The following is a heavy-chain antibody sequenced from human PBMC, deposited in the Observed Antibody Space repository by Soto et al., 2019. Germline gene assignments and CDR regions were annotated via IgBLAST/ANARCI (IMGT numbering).Heavy chain of an antibody. Sequence: PSETLSLTCAVSGDSISSGDYSWSWIRQPPGKGLEWIGYIYHSGSTYYNPSLKSRVTISVDRSKNQFSLNLNSVTAADTAVYHCARKGGNWFDPWGQGTLVTVSS. V-gene: IGHV4-30-2*01. CDR3: ARKGGNWFDP. CDR1: GDSISSGDYS. J-gene: IGHJ5*02. CDR2: IYHSGST. D-gene: IGHD3-16*01.